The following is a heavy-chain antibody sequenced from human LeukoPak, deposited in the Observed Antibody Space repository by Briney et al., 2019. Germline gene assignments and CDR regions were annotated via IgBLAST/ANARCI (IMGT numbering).Heavy chain of an antibody. V-gene: IGHV3-15*01. CDR2: IKSKTDGGTT. D-gene: IGHD6-6*01. CDR1: GFIFSNAW. Sequence: GGSLTLSCAASGFIFSNAWMRWVRQAAGKGLEWVGRIKSKTDGGTTDYAAAVKSRITISRDNAKNSLYLPMNSLRAEDTAVYYCARDVTEYSSSYPYYYYYSYTDVWRKATTVTV. J-gene: IGHJ6*03. CDR3: ARDVTEYSSSYPYYYYYSYTDV.